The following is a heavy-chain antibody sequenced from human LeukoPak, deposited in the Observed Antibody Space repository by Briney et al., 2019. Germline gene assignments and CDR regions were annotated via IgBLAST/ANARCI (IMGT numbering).Heavy chain of an antibody. CDR1: GFTFSSYS. CDR3: ARGDTAFDY. V-gene: IGHV3-48*01. Sequence: GGSLRLSCAASGFTFSSYSMNWVRQSPGKGLEWVSYISSSSSTIYYADSVKGRFTISRDNAKNSLYLQMNSLRAEDTAVYYCARGDTAFDYWGQGTLVTVSS. CDR2: ISSSSSTI. J-gene: IGHJ4*02. D-gene: IGHD5-18*01.